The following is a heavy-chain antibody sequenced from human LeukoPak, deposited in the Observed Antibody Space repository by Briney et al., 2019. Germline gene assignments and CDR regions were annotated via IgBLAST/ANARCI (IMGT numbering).Heavy chain of an antibody. Sequence: PGRSLRLSCAASGFTFSSYGMHWVRQAPGKGLEWVAVIWYDGSNKYYADSVKGRFTISRDNSKNTLYLQMNSLRAEDTAVYYCARDQRYSSSSVDYWGQGTLVTVSS. CDR3: ARDQRYSSSSVDY. D-gene: IGHD6-6*01. V-gene: IGHV3-33*01. CDR2: IWYDGSNK. CDR1: GFTFSSYG. J-gene: IGHJ4*02.